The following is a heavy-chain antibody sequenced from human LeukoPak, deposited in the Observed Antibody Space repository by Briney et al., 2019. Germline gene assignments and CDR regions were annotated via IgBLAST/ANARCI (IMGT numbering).Heavy chain of an antibody. D-gene: IGHD2-15*01. CDR1: GFTFSSYG. V-gene: IGHV3-30*03. CDR2: ISYDGSNK. CDR3: ARDPSVYCSGGSCYPDY. Sequence: GGSLRLSCAASGFTFSSYGMHWVRQAPGKGLEWVAVISYDGSNKYYADSVKGRFTISRDNSKNTLYLQMNSLRAEDTAVYYCARDPSVYCSGGSCYPDYWGQGTLVTVSS. J-gene: IGHJ4*02.